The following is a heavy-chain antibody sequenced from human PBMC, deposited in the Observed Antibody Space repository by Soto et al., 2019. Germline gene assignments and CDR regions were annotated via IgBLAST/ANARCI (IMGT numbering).Heavy chain of an antibody. V-gene: IGHV3-23*01. CDR2: ISGSGGST. D-gene: IGHD2-2*02. CDR1: GFTFSTNA. CDR3: AKTVPGSWYYTQYYFDS. J-gene: IGHJ4*02. Sequence: GGSLRLSCAASGFTFSTNAMSWVRQAPGKGLEWVSTISGSGGSTYYADSVKGRFTISRDNSKNTLYLQMNSLRAEDTALYYRAKTVPGSWYYTQYYFDSWSQGTLVTVSS.